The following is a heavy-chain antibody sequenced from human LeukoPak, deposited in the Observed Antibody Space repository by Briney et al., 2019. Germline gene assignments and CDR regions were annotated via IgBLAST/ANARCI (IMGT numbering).Heavy chain of an antibody. V-gene: IGHV3-23*01. CDR2: MNNGPGAT. CDR3: AKTHYDLLDV. J-gene: IGHJ6*02. Sequence: RGSLRPSCAASGLSFSTSPMSWVRHPPGEGLEWVSAMNNGPGATFYRDSVRGRFTISRDDSKSTLYLQMNSLRAEDTGTYYCAKTHYDLLDVWGQGTTVTVSS. D-gene: IGHD5-12*01. CDR1: GLSFSTSP.